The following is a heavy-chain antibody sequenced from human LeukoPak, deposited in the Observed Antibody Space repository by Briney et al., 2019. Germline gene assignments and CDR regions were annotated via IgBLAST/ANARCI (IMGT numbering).Heavy chain of an antibody. V-gene: IGHV3-53*05. Sequence: GGSLRLSCAASGITVSSTYMSWVRQAPGKGLEWVSVIYSGGNIYYIDSVKGRFTISRDTSKNTLYLQVNSLRAEDTAVYYCAKGYSRGWRVEYWGQRTLVTVSP. CDR2: IYSGGNI. CDR1: GITVSSTY. J-gene: IGHJ4*02. CDR3: AKGYSRGWRVEY. D-gene: IGHD6-19*01.